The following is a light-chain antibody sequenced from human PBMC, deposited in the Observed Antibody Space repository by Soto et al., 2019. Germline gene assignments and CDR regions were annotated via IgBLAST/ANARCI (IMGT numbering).Light chain of an antibody. J-gene: IGKJ4*01. CDR3: QQLNSYPLT. CDR2: GVS. Sequence: EIVMTQSPATLSVSPGERATLSCRASQRVSSNLAWYQQKPGQAPRLLIYGVSTRATGIPARFSGSGSGTEFTLTISSLQSEDFATYYCQQLNSYPLTFGGGTKVEIK. CDR1: QRVSSN. V-gene: IGKV3-15*01.